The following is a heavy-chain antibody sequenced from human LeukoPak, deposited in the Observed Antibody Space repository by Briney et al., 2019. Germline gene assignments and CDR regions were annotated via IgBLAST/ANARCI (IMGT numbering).Heavy chain of an antibody. Sequence: GGSLRLSCAASGFTFSDYYMSRIRQAPGKGLEWVSYISSSGSTIYYAGSVKGRFTISRDNAKNSLYLQMNSLRAEDTAVYYCARDSSSWSYFDYWGQGTLVTVSS. CDR1: GFTFSDYY. CDR2: ISSSGSTI. D-gene: IGHD6-13*01. V-gene: IGHV3-11*01. CDR3: ARDSSSWSYFDY. J-gene: IGHJ4*02.